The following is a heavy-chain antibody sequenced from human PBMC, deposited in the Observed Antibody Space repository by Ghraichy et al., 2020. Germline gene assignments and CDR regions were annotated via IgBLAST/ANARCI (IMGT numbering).Heavy chain of an antibody. Sequence: GSLRLSCTVSGGSISSSSYYWGWIRQPPGKGLEWIGSIYYSGSTYYNPSLKSRVTISVDTSKNQFSLKLSSVTAADTAVYYCARQVGYYDSSGPHDAFDIWGQGTMVTVSS. J-gene: IGHJ3*02. CDR3: ARQVGYYDSSGPHDAFDI. CDR2: IYYSGST. D-gene: IGHD3-22*01. V-gene: IGHV4-39*01. CDR1: GGSISSSSYY.